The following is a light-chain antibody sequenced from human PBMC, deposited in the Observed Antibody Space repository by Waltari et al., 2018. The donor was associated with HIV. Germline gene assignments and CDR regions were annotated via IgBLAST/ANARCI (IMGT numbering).Light chain of an antibody. CDR1: QNINTA. CDR2: AAS. Sequence: IHMTHSPSSLSASVGDRVTLSCRSSQNINTALSWYQQTLGKTPKVLTFAASNLQTGVPSRFSGSGSGTVFALTISDLQREDFATYYCQQSYTTPRTFGQGTKVEIK. CDR3: QQSYTTPRT. V-gene: IGKV1-39*01. J-gene: IGKJ1*01.